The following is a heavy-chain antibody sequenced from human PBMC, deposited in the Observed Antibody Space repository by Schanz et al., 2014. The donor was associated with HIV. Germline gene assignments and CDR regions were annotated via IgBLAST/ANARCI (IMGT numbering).Heavy chain of an antibody. CDR3: AKDRNYYDSKYRGKGNYYYYYGMDV. CDR1: GFTFNTYG. J-gene: IGHJ6*02. V-gene: IGHV3-30*18. CDR2: ISYDGTKK. D-gene: IGHD3-22*01. Sequence: QVQLVESGGGVVQPGKSLRLSCAASGFTFNTYGMHWVRQAPGKGLEWVALISYDGTKKHYADSVKGRFTISRDNSKNTLNLQMKSLRAEDTAVYYCAKDRNYYDSKYRGKGNYYYYYGMDVWGQGTTVTVSS.